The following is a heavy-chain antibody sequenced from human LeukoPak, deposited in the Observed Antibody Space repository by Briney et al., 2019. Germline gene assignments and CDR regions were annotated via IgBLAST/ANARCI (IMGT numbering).Heavy chain of an antibody. CDR2: IDPSDSYT. CDR1: GYSFTSYW. Sequence: GESLKISCKGSGYSFTSYWISWVRQMPGKGLEWMGRIDPSDSYTNYSPSFQGHVTISADKSISTAYLQWSSLKASDTAMYYCARERRIVGATSYYGMDVWGQGTTVTVSS. V-gene: IGHV5-10-1*01. CDR3: ARERRIVGATSYYGMDV. D-gene: IGHD1-26*01. J-gene: IGHJ6*02.